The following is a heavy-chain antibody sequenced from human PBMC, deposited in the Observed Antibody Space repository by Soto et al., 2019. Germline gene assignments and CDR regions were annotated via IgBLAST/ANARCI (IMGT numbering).Heavy chain of an antibody. CDR2: INSDGSST. CDR1: GGTFISYF. D-gene: IGHD3-16*01. J-gene: IGHJ4*02. CDR3: AKDGGPASCNSPGCSAEHFAY. V-gene: IGHV3-74*01. Sequence: GEALKLSGAASGGTFISYFMHWVRQDPGKGLVWVSRINSDGSSTSYADSVRGRFFISRDNSRNTLYLQTSSLRHEDTAVYYCAKDGGPASCNSPGCSAEHFAYWGQGTQVPVSS.